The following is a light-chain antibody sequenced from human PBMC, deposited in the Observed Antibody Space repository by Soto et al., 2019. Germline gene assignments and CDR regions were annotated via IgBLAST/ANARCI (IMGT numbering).Light chain of an antibody. J-gene: IGKJ2*01. CDR3: LQYNDYPYT. V-gene: IGKV1-17*01. Sequence: DIQMTQSPSSLSAAVEDRVTITCRASQGIRSDLGWYQQKPGKAPKRLIYAASSLQTGVPSRFSGSGSGTEFTVTITSLQPEDFATYYCLQYNDYPYTFGQGTKVDIK. CDR1: QGIRSD. CDR2: AAS.